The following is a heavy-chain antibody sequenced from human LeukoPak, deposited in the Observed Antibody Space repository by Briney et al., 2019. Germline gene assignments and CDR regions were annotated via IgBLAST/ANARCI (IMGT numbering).Heavy chain of an antibody. CDR2: INTYNGGT. CDR3: AREPYYYDSSGYAYYYYMDV. Sequence: ASVKVSCKASGYTFTNYGITWMRQAPGQGLEWMGWINTYNGGTNYAQKFQGRVTMTRDTSISTAYMELSRLRSDDTAVYYCAREPYYYDSSGYAYYYYMDVWGKGTTVTVSS. CDR1: GYTFTNYG. V-gene: IGHV1-2*02. D-gene: IGHD3-22*01. J-gene: IGHJ6*03.